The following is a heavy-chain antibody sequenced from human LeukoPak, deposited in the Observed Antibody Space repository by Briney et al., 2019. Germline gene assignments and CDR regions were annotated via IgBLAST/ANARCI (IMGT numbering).Heavy chain of an antibody. CDR1: GFTFSSYE. D-gene: IGHD2-2*01. J-gene: IGHJ3*02. CDR3: ARGALGYCSSTSCYGNDAFDI. V-gene: IGHV3-48*03. CDR2: ISSSGSTI. Sequence: PGGSLRLSCAASGFTFSSYEMNWVRQAPGKGLEWVSYISSSGSTIYYADSVKGRFTISRDNAKNSLYLQMNSLRAEDTAVYYCARGALGYCSSTSCYGNDAFDIWGQGTMVTVSS.